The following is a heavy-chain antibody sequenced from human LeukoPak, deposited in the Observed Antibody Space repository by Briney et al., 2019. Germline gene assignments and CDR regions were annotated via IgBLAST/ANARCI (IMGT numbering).Heavy chain of an antibody. CDR1: GYTFTSFD. D-gene: IGHD4-11*01. V-gene: IGHV1-8*03. Sequence: ASVKVSCKASGYTFTSFDINWVRQTTGQGLEWMGWMNPNTGKTGYTQKFQGRVTITWDTSIRTAYMVLSSLRSDDTAVYYCVRVGYSNSYDYWGQGTPVTVSS. J-gene: IGHJ4*02. CDR3: VRVGYSNSYDY. CDR2: MNPNTGKT.